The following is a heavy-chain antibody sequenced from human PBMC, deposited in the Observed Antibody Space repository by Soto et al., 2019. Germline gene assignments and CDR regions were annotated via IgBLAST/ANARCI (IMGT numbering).Heavy chain of an antibody. D-gene: IGHD2-21*01. CDR2: IYPGDSET. J-gene: IGHJ4*02. V-gene: IGHV5-51*01. CDR3: ARLVDSWGEPHYFDS. CDR1: GYTFDSNW. Sequence: GESLKISCQASGYTFDSNWIGWVRQMPGKGLEWMGIIYPGDSETRYSPSFQGQVTISADRSFKIAYLQWRSLQASDTAMDYCARLVDSWGEPHYFDSWGQGTTVTVSS.